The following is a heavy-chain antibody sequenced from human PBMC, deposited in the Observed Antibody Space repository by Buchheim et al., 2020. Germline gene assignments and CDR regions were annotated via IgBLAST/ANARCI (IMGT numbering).Heavy chain of an antibody. V-gene: IGHV3-48*02. CDR3: AREVAATRFDY. Sequence: EVQLVESGGALVQPGGSLRLSCAASGFTFSSYSMNWVRQAPGKGLEWLSYISSSSSTRHYADSVKGRFTISRDNAKKSLYLQMNGLRDEDTAVYYCAREVAATRFDYWGQGTL. D-gene: IGHD2-15*01. CDR1: GFTFSSYS. CDR2: ISSSSSTR. J-gene: IGHJ4*02.